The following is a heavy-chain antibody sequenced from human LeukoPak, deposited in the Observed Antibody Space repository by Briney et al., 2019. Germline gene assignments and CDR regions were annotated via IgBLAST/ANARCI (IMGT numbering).Heavy chain of an antibody. CDR2: INHSGRT. V-gene: IGHV4-34*01. CDR1: GESFSGYY. Sequence: SETLSLTCAVYGESFSGYYWNWIRQPPGKGLEWIGEINHSGRTNYNPSLKSRVTISVDTSKNQISVKLTSMTAADTAVYYCARNREPAATIDYWGQGTLVTVSS. CDR3: ARNREPAATIDY. D-gene: IGHD2-2*01. J-gene: IGHJ4*02.